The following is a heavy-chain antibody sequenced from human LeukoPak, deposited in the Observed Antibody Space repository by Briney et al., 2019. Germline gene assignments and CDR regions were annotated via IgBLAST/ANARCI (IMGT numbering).Heavy chain of an antibody. CDR1: AFTFSNYW. Sequence: GGSLRLSCAASAFTFSNYWMSWVRQAPGKGLEWVAVISYDGSNKYYADSVKGRFTISRDNSKNTLYLQMNSLRAEDTAVYYCARDCCDTRGYYDYWGQGTLVAVSS. V-gene: IGHV3-30-3*01. J-gene: IGHJ4*02. D-gene: IGHD3-22*01. CDR3: ARDCCDTRGYYDY. CDR2: ISYDGSNK.